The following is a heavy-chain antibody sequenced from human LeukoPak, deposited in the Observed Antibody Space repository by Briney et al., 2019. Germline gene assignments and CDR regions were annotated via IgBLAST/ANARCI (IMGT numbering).Heavy chain of an antibody. CDR3: ARDGDMVPTILDS. V-gene: IGHV1-18*04. Sequence: ASVKVSCKTIGDTFTDYHIHWLRQAPGQGPEWMGWVSAYNGNTIYVQNLQGRVTMTTDTSTSTAYMELRSLRSDDTAVYYCARDGDMVPTILDSWGQGTLVTVSS. CDR1: GDTFTDYH. J-gene: IGHJ4*02. D-gene: IGHD5-12*01. CDR2: VSAYNGNT.